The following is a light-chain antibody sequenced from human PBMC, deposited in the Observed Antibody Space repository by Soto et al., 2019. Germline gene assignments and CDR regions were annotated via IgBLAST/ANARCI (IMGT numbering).Light chain of an antibody. V-gene: IGLV2-14*03. J-gene: IGLJ2*01. CDR1: SSDVGGYNY. CDR3: SSYISTTTL. Sequence: QSALTQPASVSGSPGQSITISCTGTSSDVGGYNYVSWYQHHPGKAPKLMIYDVSYRPSGVSNRFSGSKSGNTASLTISGLQSEDEAYYYCSSYISTTTLFGGGTKVTVL. CDR2: DVS.